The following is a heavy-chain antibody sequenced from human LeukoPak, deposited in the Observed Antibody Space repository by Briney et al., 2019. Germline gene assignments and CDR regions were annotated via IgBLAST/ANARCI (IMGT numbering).Heavy chain of an antibody. Sequence: SETLSLTCTGSGGSISSYYWSWIRQPAGKGLEWIGRIYNSGSTTYNPSLKSRVTMPVDTSKNQFSLKLSSVTAADTAVYYCARDSGTTGEVKFDPWGQGTLLTVSS. D-gene: IGHD3-10*01. CDR2: IYNSGST. CDR3: ARDSGTTGEVKFDP. V-gene: IGHV4-4*07. J-gene: IGHJ5*02. CDR1: GGSISSYY.